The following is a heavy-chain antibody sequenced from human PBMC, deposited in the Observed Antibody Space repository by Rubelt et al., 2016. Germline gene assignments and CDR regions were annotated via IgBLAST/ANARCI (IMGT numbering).Heavy chain of an antibody. CDR3: ARDSAGFDY. V-gene: IGHV4-39*07. CDR1: GDSISRSHYY. J-gene: IGHJ4*02. CDR2: FYYSGRT. D-gene: IGHD6-13*01. Sequence: QLQLQESGPGLVKPSETLPLTCTVSGDSISRSHYYWAWIRQPPGKGLEWIGGFYYSGRTYYNPSLVSRVTISLDTSKKQFSRERSSVTAADTAVYYCARDSAGFDYWGQGTLVTVSS.